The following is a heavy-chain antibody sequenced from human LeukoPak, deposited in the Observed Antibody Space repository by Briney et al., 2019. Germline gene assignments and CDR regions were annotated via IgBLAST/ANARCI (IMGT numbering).Heavy chain of an antibody. CDR1: GGTFSSYA. CDR2: IIPIFGTA. D-gene: IGHD6-13*01. CDR3: ARGASTFIAAAGFYYFDY. J-gene: IGHJ4*02. V-gene: IGHV1-69*05. Sequence: ASVKVSCKASGGTFSSYAISWVRQAPGQGLEWMGGIIPIFGTANYAQKFQGRVTMTTDESTSTAYMELSSLRSEDTAVYYCARGASTFIAAAGFYYFDYWAREPWSPSPQ.